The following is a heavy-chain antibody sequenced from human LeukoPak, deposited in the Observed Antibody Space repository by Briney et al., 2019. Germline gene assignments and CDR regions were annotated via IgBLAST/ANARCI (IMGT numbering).Heavy chain of an antibody. V-gene: IGHV3-30*19. CDR2: ISYDGSNK. D-gene: IGHD3-22*01. CDR1: GFTFSSYG. CDR3: ARGGYYDSSGYYSPNY. Sequence: GGSLRLSCAASGFTFSSYGMHWVRQAPGKGLEWVAVISYDGSNKYYADSVKGRFTISRDNSKNTLYLQMNSLRAEDTAVYYCARGGYYDSSGYYSPNYWGQGTLVTVSS. J-gene: IGHJ4*02.